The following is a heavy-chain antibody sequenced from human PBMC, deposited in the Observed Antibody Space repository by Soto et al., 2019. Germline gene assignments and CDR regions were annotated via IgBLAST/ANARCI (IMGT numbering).Heavy chain of an antibody. CDR2: IIPILGIA. J-gene: IGHJ6*03. V-gene: IGHV1-69*04. Sequence: SVKVSCKASGCGFSIYTISWVSQTPGQGLEWMGRIIPILGIANYAQKFQGRATITADKSTSTAYMELSSLRSEDTAVYYCARETPPPYYYYMDVWGKGTTVPVSS. CDR1: GCGFSIYT. CDR3: ARETPPPYYYYMDV. D-gene: IGHD2-15*01.